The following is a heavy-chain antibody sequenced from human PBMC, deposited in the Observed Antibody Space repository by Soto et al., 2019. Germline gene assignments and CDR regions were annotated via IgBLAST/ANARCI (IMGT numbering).Heavy chain of an antibody. J-gene: IGHJ6*02. Sequence: SVNVSCKSSGGTFSSYAISWVRQAPGQGLEWMGGIIPIFGTANYAQKFQGRATITADKSTSTAYMELSSLRSEDTAVYYCASPSSGWSLGGMDVWGQGTTVTVSS. CDR3: ASPSSGWSLGGMDV. D-gene: IGHD6-19*01. CDR1: GGTFSSYA. V-gene: IGHV1-69*06. CDR2: IIPIFGTA.